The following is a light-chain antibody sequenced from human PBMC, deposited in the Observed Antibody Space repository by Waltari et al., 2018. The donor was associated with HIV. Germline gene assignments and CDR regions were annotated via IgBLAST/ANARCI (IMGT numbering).Light chain of an antibody. J-gene: IGLJ2*01. Sequence: QSALTQPASVSGSFGQSITIPCTGTSRDVGSSTLVSWYQYHPGKAPKLIIYEVMKRPSGVSNRFSGSKSGNTASLTVSGLQAEDEAHYYCCSYARSGIPFGGGTKLTVL. CDR2: EVM. V-gene: IGLV2-23*02. CDR3: CSYARSGIP. CDR1: SRDVGSSTL.